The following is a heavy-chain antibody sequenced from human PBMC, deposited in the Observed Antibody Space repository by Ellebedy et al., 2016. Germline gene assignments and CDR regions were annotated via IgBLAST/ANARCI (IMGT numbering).Heavy chain of an antibody. J-gene: IGHJ4*02. V-gene: IGHV4-59*12. Sequence: SETLSLTXTVSGGSISSYYWSWIRQPPGKGLEWIGYIYYSGSTNYNPSLKSRVTISVDTSKNQFSLKLSSVTAADTAVYYCARVWQWLDYWGQGTLVTVSS. CDR1: GGSISSYY. D-gene: IGHD3-22*01. CDR3: ARVWQWLDY. CDR2: IYYSGST.